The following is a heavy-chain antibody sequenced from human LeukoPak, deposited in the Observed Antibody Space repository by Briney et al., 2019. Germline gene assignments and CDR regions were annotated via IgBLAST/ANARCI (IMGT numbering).Heavy chain of an antibody. CDR2: IYDGRDT. J-gene: IGHJ4*02. Sequence: GGSLRLFCAASGLTVSSNYMSWVRQAPGKGLEGVSVIYDGRDTYYADTVKGGFTISSLNSKNALYLQMNSLRREDPAVYYCAGGSRSDGYDCWGQGTLVTVSS. V-gene: IGHV3-53*04. D-gene: IGHD5-24*01. CDR3: AGGSRSDGYDC. CDR1: GLTVSSNY.